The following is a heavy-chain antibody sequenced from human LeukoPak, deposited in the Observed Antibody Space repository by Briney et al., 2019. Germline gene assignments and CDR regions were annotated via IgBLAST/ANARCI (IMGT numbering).Heavy chain of an antibody. V-gene: IGHV1-69*13. CDR3: ASGWLAETTVVTPYNY. Sequence: GASVKVSCKASGGTFRSNAISWVRQAPGQGLEWMGGITPIFGTANYAQKFQGRVTITAVESMSTAYMELSSLRSEDTAVYYCASGWLAETTVVTPYNYWGQGTLVTVSS. D-gene: IGHD4-23*01. CDR1: GGTFRSNA. CDR2: ITPIFGTA. J-gene: IGHJ4*02.